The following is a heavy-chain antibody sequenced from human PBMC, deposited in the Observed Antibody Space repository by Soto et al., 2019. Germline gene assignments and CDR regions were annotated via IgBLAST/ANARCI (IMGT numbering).Heavy chain of an antibody. V-gene: IGHV4-59*08. J-gene: IGHJ4*02. CDR1: GGSITSYY. CDR2: IYYTGNT. CDR3: ASHESPAYCGGDCYPIDY. Sequence: SETLSLTCTVSGGSITSYYWSWIRQPPGKGLEWIGYIYYTGNTNYNPSLKSRVTIPVDTSKNQFSLKLTSVTAADTAVYYCASHESPAYCGGDCYPIDYWGQGTLVTVSS. D-gene: IGHD2-21*02.